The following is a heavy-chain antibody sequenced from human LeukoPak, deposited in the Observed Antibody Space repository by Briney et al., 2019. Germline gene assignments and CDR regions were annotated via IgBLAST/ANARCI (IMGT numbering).Heavy chain of an antibody. CDR1: GFTFSSYS. CDR3: AKGRLTGLKQLDY. J-gene: IGHJ4*02. Sequence: GGSLRLSCAASGFTFSSYSMNWVRQAPGKGLEWVSYISSSSSTIYYADSVKGRFTISRDNAKNSLYLQMNSLRAEDTAVYYCAKGRLTGLKQLDYWGQGTLVTVSS. CDR2: ISSSSSTI. V-gene: IGHV3-48*01. D-gene: IGHD3-9*01.